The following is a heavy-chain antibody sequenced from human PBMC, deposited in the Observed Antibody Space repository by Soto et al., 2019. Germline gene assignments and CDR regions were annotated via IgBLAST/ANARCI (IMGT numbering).Heavy chain of an antibody. J-gene: IGHJ4*02. V-gene: IGHV2-5*01. CDR1: GFSLRTTGVG. Sequence: QITLKESGPTLVKPTQTLTLTCTYSGFSLRTTGVGVGWIRQPPGKALEWLGTIYWNDVKRYSPSLKSRFTLTSDISKSQVVLTMTNMDPVDTATYYCAHTWGLPFDYWGQGTLVIVSS. D-gene: IGHD3-16*01. CDR2: IYWNDVK. CDR3: AHTWGLPFDY.